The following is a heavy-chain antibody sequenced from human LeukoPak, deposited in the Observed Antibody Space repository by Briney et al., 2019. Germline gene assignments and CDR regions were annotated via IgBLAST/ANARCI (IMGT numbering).Heavy chain of an antibody. Sequence: GGSLRLSCAASGFTFSSYWMHWVRQAPGKGLVWVSRINSDETRTNFADSVKGRFTISRDNAKNTLYLQMNSLRAEDTAVYYCARSTDSWTNYYGMDVWGQGTTVTVSS. J-gene: IGHJ6*02. D-gene: IGHD3/OR15-3a*01. V-gene: IGHV3-74*01. CDR2: INSDETRT. CDR1: GFTFSSYW. CDR3: ARSTDSWTNYYGMDV.